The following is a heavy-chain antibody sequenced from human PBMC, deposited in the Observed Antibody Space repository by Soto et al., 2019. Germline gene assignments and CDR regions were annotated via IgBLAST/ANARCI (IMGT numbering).Heavy chain of an antibody. CDR2: IIPMSGRP. CDR1: GGSFNSYS. Sequence: QVQLVQSGAEVKTPGSSVKVSCKASGGSFNSYSIDWVRQAPGQGLEWMGGIIPMSGRPNYAQRFQGRVTFSADRSTNTVYLEVNSLRREDTAVYYCARRGRESANWFDPWGQGTLVTVSS. CDR3: ARRGRESANWFDP. J-gene: IGHJ5*02. V-gene: IGHV1-69*06.